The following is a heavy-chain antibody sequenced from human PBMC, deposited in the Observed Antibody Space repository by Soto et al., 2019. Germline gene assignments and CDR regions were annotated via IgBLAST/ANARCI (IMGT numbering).Heavy chain of an antibody. J-gene: IGHJ6*02. Sequence: QVQLVESGGGVVQPGRSLRLSCAASGFTFSSDGMHWVRQAPGKGLEWVAVIWYDGSKKYYADSVKGRFTISRDNSKNTLYLQMNSLRAEDTAVYYCARGGDYYYGMDVWGQGTTVTVSS. CDR1: GFTFSSDG. CDR2: IWYDGSKK. V-gene: IGHV3-33*01. CDR3: ARGGDYYYGMDV.